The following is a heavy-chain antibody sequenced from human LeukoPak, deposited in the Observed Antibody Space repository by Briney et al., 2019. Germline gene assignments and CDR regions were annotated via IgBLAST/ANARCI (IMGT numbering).Heavy chain of an antibody. J-gene: IGHJ4*02. Sequence: GGSLRLSCAASGFTFSSYAMSWVRQAPGKGLEWVSAISGSGGSTYYADSVKGRFTISRDNAKNSLYLQMNSLRAEDTAVYFCVRYKTVGASFADYWGQGTLVTVSS. V-gene: IGHV3-23*01. D-gene: IGHD1-26*01. CDR3: VRYKTVGASFADY. CDR1: GFTFSSYA. CDR2: ISGSGGST.